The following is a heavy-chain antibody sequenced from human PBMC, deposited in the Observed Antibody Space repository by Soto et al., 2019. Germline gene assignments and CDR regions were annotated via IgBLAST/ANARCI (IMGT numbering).Heavy chain of an antibody. D-gene: IGHD3-22*01. CDR1: GYIFSTYT. J-gene: IGHJ4*02. CDR3: ASVSFETSGYADY. V-gene: IGHV1-3*01. Sequence: ASVKVSCKASGYIFSTYTMHWVRQAPGQRLEWMGWINAANGNTKYSQNFQGRVTISRDTSASTAYLELSSLRSEDTAVYYCASVSFETSGYADYWGQGTLVTVSS. CDR2: INAANGNT.